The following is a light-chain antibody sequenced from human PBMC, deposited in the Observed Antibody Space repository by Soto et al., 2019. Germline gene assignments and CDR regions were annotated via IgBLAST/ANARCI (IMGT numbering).Light chain of an antibody. CDR2: GAS. CDR1: QSVSNSY. V-gene: IGKV3-20*01. J-gene: IGKJ2*02. Sequence: DIVLTQSPGTLSLSPGDRATLSCRASQSVSNSYLDWYQQTPGQPPRLLIYGASSRAAGIPDTCSGSGSETDFTLTSSRLEPDDFSVYYCQQYGSSRTFGQGTKLEIK. CDR3: QQYGSSRT.